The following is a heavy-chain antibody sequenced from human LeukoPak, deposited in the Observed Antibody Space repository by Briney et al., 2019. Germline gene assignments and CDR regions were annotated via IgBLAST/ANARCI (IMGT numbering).Heavy chain of an antibody. CDR3: ASILSCSGGSCNDY. CDR2: INSDGSST. V-gene: IGHV3-74*01. J-gene: IGHJ4*02. CDR1: GFTFSSYW. D-gene: IGHD2-15*01. Sequence: PGGSLRLSCAASGFTFSSYWMHWVRQAPGKGLVWLSRINSDGSSTSYADSVKGRFTISRDNAKNTLYLQMNSLRAEDTAVYYCASILSCSGGSCNDYWGQGTLVTVSS.